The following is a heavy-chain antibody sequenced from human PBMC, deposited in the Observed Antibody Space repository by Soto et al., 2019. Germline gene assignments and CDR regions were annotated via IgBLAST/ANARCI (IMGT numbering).Heavy chain of an antibody. Sequence: GSLRLSCAASGFTFSSYAMSWVRQAPGKGLEWVSAISGSGGSTYYADSVKGRFTISRDNSKNTLYLQMNSLRAEDTAVYYCAKDRRRYFVLLAALYAFEIWCQGTMVTVSS. CDR1: GFTFSSYA. J-gene: IGHJ3*02. D-gene: IGHD3-9*01. CDR2: ISGSGGST. V-gene: IGHV3-23*01. CDR3: AKDRRRYFVLLAALYAFEI.